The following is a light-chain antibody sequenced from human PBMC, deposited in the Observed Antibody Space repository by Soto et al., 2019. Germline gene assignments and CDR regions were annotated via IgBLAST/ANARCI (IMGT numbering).Light chain of an antibody. J-gene: IGKJ5*01. V-gene: IGKV3-20*01. CDR2: GAS. Sequence: IVLTQSPGTLSLTPWERVKFYCRASQSVSSSYLAWYQQKPGQAPRLLIYGASSRATGIPDRFSGSGSGTDFTLTISRLEPEDFAVYYCQQYGSSPTFGQRARLEI. CDR1: QSVSSSY. CDR3: QQYGSSPT.